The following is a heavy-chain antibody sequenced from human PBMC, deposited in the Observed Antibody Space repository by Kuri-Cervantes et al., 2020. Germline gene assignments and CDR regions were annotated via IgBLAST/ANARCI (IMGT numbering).Heavy chain of an antibody. CDR1: GYTFTSYG. CDR3: AWVPCSGGRCYSDWFDP. V-gene: IGHV1-18*01. J-gene: IGHJ5*02. D-gene: IGHD2-15*01. CDR2: ISAYNGNT. Sequence: ASVKVSCKASGYTFTSYGISWVRQAPGQGLEWMGWISAYNGNTNYAQKLQGRVTMTTDTSTSTAYMELRSLRSEDTAVYYCAWVPCSGGRCYSDWFDPWGQGTLVTVSS.